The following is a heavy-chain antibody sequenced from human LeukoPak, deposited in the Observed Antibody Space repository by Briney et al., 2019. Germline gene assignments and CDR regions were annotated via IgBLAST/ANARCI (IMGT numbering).Heavy chain of an antibody. Sequence: SEKVSCKASGGTFSSYAISWVRQAPGQGLEWMGRIIPILGIANYAQKFQGRVTITADKSTSTAYMELSSLRSEDTAVYYCARDLGRGTTIYFDYWGQGTLVTVSS. J-gene: IGHJ4*02. CDR2: IIPILGIA. V-gene: IGHV1-69*04. CDR1: GGTFSSYA. CDR3: ARDLGRGTTIYFDY. D-gene: IGHD3-3*01.